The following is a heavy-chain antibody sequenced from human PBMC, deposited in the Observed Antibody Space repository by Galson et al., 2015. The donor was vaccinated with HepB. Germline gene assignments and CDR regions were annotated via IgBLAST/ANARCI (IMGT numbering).Heavy chain of an antibody. CDR1: GYTFTGYY. D-gene: IGHD2-15*01. V-gene: IGHV1-2*04. J-gene: IGHJ6*02. CDR3: ARSVVVAATPGWYYFDYYYGMDV. Sequence: SVKVSCKASGYTFTGYYMHWVRQAPGQGLEWMGWINPNSGGTNYAQKFQGWVTMTRDTSISTAYMELSRLRSDDTAVYYCARSVVVAATPGWYYFDYYYGMDVWGQGTTVTVSS. CDR2: INPNSGGT.